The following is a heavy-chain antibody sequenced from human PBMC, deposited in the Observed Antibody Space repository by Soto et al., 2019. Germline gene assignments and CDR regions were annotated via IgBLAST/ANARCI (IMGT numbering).Heavy chain of an antibody. Sequence: SVEVSCKASAGTFSNYAISWVRQAPGQGLEWLGVVIPIFDTGNYAQKFQGRVTITADKSTSTAYMELRRLRSEDTDVYYCARGLVVPDGIRYYCYGMEVWGQGTTVTVSS. V-gene: IGHV1-69*06. CDR3: ARGLVVPDGIRYYCYGMEV. D-gene: IGHD2-2*01. J-gene: IGHJ6*01. CDR1: AGTFSNYA. CDR2: VIPIFDTG.